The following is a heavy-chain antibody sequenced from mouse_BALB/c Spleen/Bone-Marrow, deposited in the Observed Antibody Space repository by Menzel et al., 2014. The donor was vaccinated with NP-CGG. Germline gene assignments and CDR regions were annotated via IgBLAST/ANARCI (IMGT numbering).Heavy chain of an antibody. CDR1: GYTFTSYY. Sequence: VKLMESGAELVKPGASVKLSCEASGYTFTSYYMYWVKQRPGQGLEWIGEINPSNGGTNFNEKFKNKATLTVDKSSSTAYMQLSSLIFEDSAVYYCTRSNGNWFAYWGQGTLVTVSA. D-gene: IGHD2-1*01. CDR2: INPSNGGT. CDR3: TRSNGNWFAY. J-gene: IGHJ3*01. V-gene: IGHV1S81*02.